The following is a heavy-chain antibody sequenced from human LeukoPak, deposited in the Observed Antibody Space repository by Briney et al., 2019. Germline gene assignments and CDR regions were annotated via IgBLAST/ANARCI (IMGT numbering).Heavy chain of an antibody. J-gene: IGHJ5*02. CDR3: ARDDGYSYGSGSYYYNWFDP. CDR1: GYSISSGYY. V-gene: IGHV4-38-2*02. Sequence: SETLSLTCTVSGYSISSGYYWDWIRQPPGKGLEWIGSIYHSGSTYYNPSLKSRVTMSVDTSKNQFSLKLSSVTAADTAVYYCARDDGYSYGSGSYYYNWFDPWGQGTLVAVSS. CDR2: IYHSGST. D-gene: IGHD3-10*01.